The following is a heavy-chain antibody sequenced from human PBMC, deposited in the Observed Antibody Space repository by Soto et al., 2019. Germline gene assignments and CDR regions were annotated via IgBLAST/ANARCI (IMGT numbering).Heavy chain of an antibody. Sequence: QVQLVESGGGVVQPGRSLRLSCAASGFTFSSYAMHWVRQAPGKGLEWVAVISYDGSNKYYADSVKGRFTISRDNSKNTLYLQMNSLIAEDTAVYYCARDKPTVVTLDYWGQGPLVTVSS. V-gene: IGHV3-30-3*01. D-gene: IGHD4-17*01. J-gene: IGHJ4*02. CDR1: GFTFSSYA. CDR2: ISYDGSNK. CDR3: ARDKPTVVTLDY.